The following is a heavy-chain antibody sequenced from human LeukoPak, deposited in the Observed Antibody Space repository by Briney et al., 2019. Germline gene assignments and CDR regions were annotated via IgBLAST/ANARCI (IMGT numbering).Heavy chain of an antibody. CDR2: IKEDGSKG. V-gene: IGHV3-7*01. CDR3: AKDAPGYGAYDD. Sequence: GGSLRLSCAASGFTSSTYWMSWVRQAPGKGLEWVANIKEDGSKGYYGDSVKGRFTISRDNAKSSLLLQMNSLRAEDTAVCYCAKDAPGYGAYDDWGQGILVTVSS. CDR1: GFTSSTYW. J-gene: IGHJ4*02. D-gene: IGHD5-12*01.